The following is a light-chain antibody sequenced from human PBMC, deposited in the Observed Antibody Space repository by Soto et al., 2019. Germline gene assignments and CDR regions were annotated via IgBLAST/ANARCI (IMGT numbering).Light chain of an antibody. Sequence: QSVLTQPPSVSAAPGQKVTISCSGSSSNIGHNYVSWYQQVPGTAPKLLIYEDNKRPSGIPDRFSGSKSGTSATLGTTGLQTGDEADYYCGTWDNGLSAVVFGGGTKLTVL. CDR1: SSNIGHNY. V-gene: IGLV1-51*02. CDR2: EDN. CDR3: GTWDNGLSAVV. J-gene: IGLJ2*01.